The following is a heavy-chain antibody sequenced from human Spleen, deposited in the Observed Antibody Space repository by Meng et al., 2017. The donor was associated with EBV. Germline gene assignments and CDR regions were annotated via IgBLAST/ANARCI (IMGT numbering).Heavy chain of an antibody. Sequence: QVQLQKWGAGLLKPSETLSLTCDVYGGPFDGYSWTWIRQPPGKGLEWIGEINHSGNTNYNPSLKSRVTISVDTSKRQFSLKLTSMTAADTAVYYCATWWGKGYYWGQETLVTVSS. V-gene: IGHV4-34*01. CDR3: ATWWGKGYY. CDR1: GGPFDGYS. J-gene: IGHJ4*02. CDR2: INHSGNT. D-gene: IGHD2-8*02.